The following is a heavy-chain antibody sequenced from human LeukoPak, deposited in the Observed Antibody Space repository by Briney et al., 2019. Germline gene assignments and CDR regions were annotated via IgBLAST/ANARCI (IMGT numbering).Heavy chain of an antibody. V-gene: IGHV3-64*01. Sequence: PGGSLRLSCAAYGFDFSTYAMHWVRLTPGKGLEFVSAISKSGDDTSYGNDVKGRFTISRDNIKNTVDLEMGSLRVDDTGIYYCARIPEYWGQGTVVTVSS. J-gene: IGHJ1*01. CDR2: ISKSGDDT. CDR1: GFDFSTYA. CDR3: ARIPEY. D-gene: IGHD2-2*01.